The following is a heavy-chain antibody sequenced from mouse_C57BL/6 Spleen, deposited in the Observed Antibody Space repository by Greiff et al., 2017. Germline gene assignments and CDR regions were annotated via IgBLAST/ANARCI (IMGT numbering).Heavy chain of an antibody. CDR3: AKLTYYFDY. Sequence: VMLVESGPGLVAPSQSLSITCTVSGFSLTSYGVSWVRQPPGKGLEWLGEIWGDGSTNYHSALISRLSISKDNYKSQVFLKLNSLQTGDTATYYSAKLTYYFDYWGQGTTLTVSS. CDR2: IWGDGST. CDR1: GFSLTSYG. V-gene: IGHV2-3*01. J-gene: IGHJ2*01.